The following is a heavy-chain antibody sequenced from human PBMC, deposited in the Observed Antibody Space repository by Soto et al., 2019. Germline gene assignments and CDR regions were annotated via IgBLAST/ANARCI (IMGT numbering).Heavy chain of an antibody. CDR2: ISGSGGST. D-gene: IGHD3-9*01. CDR1: GFTFSSYA. CDR3: AKDDRTYYDILTGYYIFAFDI. J-gene: IGHJ3*02. V-gene: IGHV3-23*01. Sequence: EVQLLESGGGLVQPGGSLRLSCAASGFTFSSYAMSWVRQAPGKGLAWVSAISGSGGSTYYADSVKGRFTISRDNSKNTLYLQMNSLRAEDTAVYYCAKDDRTYYDILTGYYIFAFDIWGQGTMVTVSS.